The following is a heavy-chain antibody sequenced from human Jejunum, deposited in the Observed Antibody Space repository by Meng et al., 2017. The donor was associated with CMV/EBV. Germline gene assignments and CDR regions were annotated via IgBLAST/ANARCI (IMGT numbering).Heavy chain of an antibody. V-gene: IGHV2-5*02. CDR2: IYWDDDK. D-gene: IGHD1-1*01. CDR1: LTSIPLG. J-gene: IGHJ4*02. Sequence: LTSIPLGVGWIRQPTGEALEWLAFIYWDDDKRYNPSLKNRLTITKDAPKNQVALTMTNMDPADTGTYHCVHRKDYSGNWNGGSADYWGQGALVTVSS. CDR3: VHRKDYSGNWNGGSADY.